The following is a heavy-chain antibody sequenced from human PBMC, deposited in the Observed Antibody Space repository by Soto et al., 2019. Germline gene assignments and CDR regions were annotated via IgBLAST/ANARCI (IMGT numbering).Heavy chain of an antibody. V-gene: IGHV4-59*01. D-gene: IGHD3-10*01. CDR1: GGSISSYY. CDR3: ARGVGYYGSGSYFSFDY. CDR2: IYYSGST. J-gene: IGHJ4*02. Sequence: PSETLSLTCTVSGGSISSYYWSWIRQPPGKGLEWIGYIYYSGSTNYNPSLKSRVTISVDTSKNQFSLKLSSVTAADTAVYYCARGVGYYGSGSYFSFDYWGQGTLVTVSS.